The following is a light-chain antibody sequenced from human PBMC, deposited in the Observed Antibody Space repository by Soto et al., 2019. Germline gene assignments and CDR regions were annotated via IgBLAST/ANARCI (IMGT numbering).Light chain of an antibody. Sequence: QSALTQPASVSASPGQSITISCTGTSSDIGAYNSVSWYQQLPGKAPQLMIYDVSFRPSVISSRFSGSKSGNTASLTISGLRPDDDADYYCASYTTARIRVFGGGTKLTVL. CDR3: ASYTTARIRV. J-gene: IGLJ2*01. CDR1: SSDIGAYNS. CDR2: DVS. V-gene: IGLV2-14*03.